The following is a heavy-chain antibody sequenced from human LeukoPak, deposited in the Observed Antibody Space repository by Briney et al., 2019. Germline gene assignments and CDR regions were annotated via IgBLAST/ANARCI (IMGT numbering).Heavy chain of an antibody. CDR3: AKDSRSTMIVVVLDAFDI. J-gene: IGHJ3*02. CDR2: ISGSGSST. V-gene: IGHV3-23*01. D-gene: IGHD3-22*01. Sequence: GGSLRLSCAASGFTFSSYGMSWVRQAPGKGLEWVSAISGSGSSTYYAASVKGRFTISRDNSKNTLYLQMNSLRAEDTAVYYCAKDSRSTMIVVVLDAFDIWGQGTMVTVSS. CDR1: GFTFSSYG.